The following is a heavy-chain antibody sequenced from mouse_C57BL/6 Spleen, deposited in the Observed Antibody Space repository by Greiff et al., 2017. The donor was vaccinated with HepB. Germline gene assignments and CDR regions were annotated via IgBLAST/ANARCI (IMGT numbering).Heavy chain of an antibody. CDR3: TRYDGYYLPLY. J-gene: IGHJ2*01. CDR2: IDPETGGT. D-gene: IGHD2-3*01. V-gene: IGHV1-15*01. CDR1: GYTFTDYE. Sequence: QVQLKQSGAELVRPGASVTLSCKASGYTFTDYEMHWVKQTPVHGLEWIGAIDPETGGTAYNQKFKGKAILTADKSSSTAYMELRSLTSEDSAVYYCTRYDGYYLPLYWGQGTTLTVSS.